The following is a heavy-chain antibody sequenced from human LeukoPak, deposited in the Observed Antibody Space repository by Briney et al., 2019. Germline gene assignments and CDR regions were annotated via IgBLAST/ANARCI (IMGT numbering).Heavy chain of an antibody. CDR1: GFTFSSYA. D-gene: IGHD2-21*02. V-gene: IGHV3-23*01. J-gene: IGHJ3*02. CDR3: AKPGGDRYSPDAFDI. CDR2: ISGSGGST. Sequence: PGGSPRLSCAASGFTFSSYAMSWVRQAPGKGLEWVSAISGSGGSTYYADSVKGRFTISRDNSKNTLYLQMNSLRAEDTAVYYCAKPGGDRYSPDAFDIWGQGTMVTVSS.